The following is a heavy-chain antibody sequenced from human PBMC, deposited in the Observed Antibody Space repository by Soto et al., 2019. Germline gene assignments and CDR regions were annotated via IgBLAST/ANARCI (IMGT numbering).Heavy chain of an antibody. Sequence: SETLSLTCTFSCGSIISGDYYWSWIRQPPGKGLEWIGYIYYSGSTYYNPSLKSRVTISVDTSKNQFSLKLSSVTAADTAVYYCASLQHYYYDSSGYYYVFDYWGQGTLVTVSS. V-gene: IGHV4-30-4*01. CDR2: IYYSGST. J-gene: IGHJ4*02. CDR1: CGSIISGDYY. D-gene: IGHD3-22*01. CDR3: ASLQHYYYDSSGYYYVFDY.